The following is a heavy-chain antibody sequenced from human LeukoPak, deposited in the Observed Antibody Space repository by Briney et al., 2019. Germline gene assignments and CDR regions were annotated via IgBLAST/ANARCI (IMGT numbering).Heavy chain of an antibody. CDR1: RFIFSEYA. CDR3: VKDSVARNGIYDAFDI. V-gene: IGHV3-23*01. Sequence: GGSLRLSCTAFRFIFSEYAMSWVRQAPGKGLEWVSVIGGNGHSPYYADSVKGRFTISRDDSKSTLHLQMDSLRAEDTAVYYCVKDSVARNGIYDAFDIWGQGTTVTVSS. D-gene: IGHD6-19*01. CDR2: IGGNGHSP. J-gene: IGHJ3*02.